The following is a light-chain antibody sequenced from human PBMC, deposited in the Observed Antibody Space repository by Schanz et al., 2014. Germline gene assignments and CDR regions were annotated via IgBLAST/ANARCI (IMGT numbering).Light chain of an antibody. CDR2: YAS. Sequence: EIVLTQSPGTLSLSPGERATLSCRASQSLSSNSLAWYQLRPGQAPRLLIHYASARATGTPDRFSGSGSGTEFTLTISGLEPEDFAVYYCQQHGSSLTFGPGTKVDVK. V-gene: IGKV3-20*01. CDR1: QSLSSNS. J-gene: IGKJ3*01. CDR3: QQHGSSLT.